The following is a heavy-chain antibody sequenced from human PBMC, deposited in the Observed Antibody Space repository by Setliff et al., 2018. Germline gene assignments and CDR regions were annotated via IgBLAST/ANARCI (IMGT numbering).Heavy chain of an antibody. V-gene: IGHV4-34*01. CDR3: RFWSSYYKNDY. J-gene: IGHJ4*02. D-gene: IGHD3-3*01. CDR2: ISHSGST. CDR1: GGSFNVYF. Sequence: PSETLSLTCAVYGGSFNVYFWSWIRQPPGKGLEWIGEISHSGSTNYNPSLKSRVTMSVDKSKNQFSLKLKSVTAADTAVYYCRFWSSYYKNDYWAQGTLVTVSS.